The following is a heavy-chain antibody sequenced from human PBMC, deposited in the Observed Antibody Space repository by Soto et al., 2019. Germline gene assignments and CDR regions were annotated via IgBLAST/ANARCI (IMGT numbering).Heavy chain of an antibody. J-gene: IGHJ4*02. V-gene: IGHV4-39*01. Sequence: QLQLQESGPGLVTPSETLSLTCTVSGGSLSSDGYSWAWIRQPPGKGLEWIVSIYYSGSTSYNSALKSRITTSIDASKNQFSLKLSSVTAADTAVYYCARRGSGITFGSWGQGTLVTVSS. CDR3: ARRGSGITFGS. D-gene: IGHD6-19*01. CDR2: IYYSGST. CDR1: GGSLSSDGYS.